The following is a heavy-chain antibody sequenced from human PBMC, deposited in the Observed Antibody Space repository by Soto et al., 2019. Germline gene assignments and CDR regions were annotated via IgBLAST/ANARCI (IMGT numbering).Heavy chain of an antibody. CDR3: ARDHYCSSTSCSYYYYGMDV. CDR2: IIPIFGTA. V-gene: IGHV1-69*06. D-gene: IGHD2-2*01. Sequence: GASVKVSCKASGGTFSSYAISWVRQAPGQGLEWIGGIIPIFGTANYAQKFQGRVTITADKSTSTAYMELSSLRSEDTAVYYCARDHYCSSTSCSYYYYGMDVWGQGTTVTVSS. CDR1: GGTFSSYA. J-gene: IGHJ6*02.